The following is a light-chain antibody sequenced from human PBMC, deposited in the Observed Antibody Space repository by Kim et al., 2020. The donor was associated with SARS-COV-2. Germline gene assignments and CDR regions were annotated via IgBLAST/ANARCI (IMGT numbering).Light chain of an antibody. Sequence: EIVLTQSPATLSLSPGESATLSCRASQSISNYLAWYQHKPGQAPRLLIYNASNRATGIPARFSGSGSGTDFTLTIRSLEPEDFAVYYCHQRKTSPLTFGGGTKVDIK. CDR1: QSISNY. V-gene: IGKV3-11*01. CDR2: NAS. CDR3: HQRKTSPLT. J-gene: IGKJ4*01.